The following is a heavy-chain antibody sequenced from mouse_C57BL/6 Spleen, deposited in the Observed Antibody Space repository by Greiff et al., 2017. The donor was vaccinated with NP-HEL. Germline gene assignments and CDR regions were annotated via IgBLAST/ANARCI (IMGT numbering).Heavy chain of an antibody. Sequence: EVQLQQSGPELVKPGDSVKISCKASGYSFTGYFMNWVMQSPGKSLEWIGRIYPYNGDTFYNQKFKGKATLTVDKSSSTAHMELRSLTSEDSAVYYCARGVLRHYAMDYWGQGTSVTVSS. J-gene: IGHJ4*01. CDR2: IYPYNGDT. CDR3: ARGVLRHYAMDY. CDR1: GYSFTGYF. D-gene: IGHD1-1*01. V-gene: IGHV1-20*01.